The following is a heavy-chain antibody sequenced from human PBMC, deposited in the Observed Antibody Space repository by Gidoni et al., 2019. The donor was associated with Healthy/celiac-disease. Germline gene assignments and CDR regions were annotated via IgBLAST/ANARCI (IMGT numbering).Heavy chain of an antibody. Sequence: QVQLQESGPGLVKPSETLSLTCTVSGGSVSSGTYYWSWIRQPPGKGMECVGYIYYSGSTNYSPSLKCRVTMSVDTSKNQFSLKLTSVTAADTAVYYCARGDRGKIAIVGPSWWFDPWGQGTLVTVSS. V-gene: IGHV4-61*01. CDR2: IYYSGST. J-gene: IGHJ5*02. CDR3: ARGDRGKIAIVGPSWWFDP. D-gene: IGHD2-21*01. CDR1: GGSVSSGTYY.